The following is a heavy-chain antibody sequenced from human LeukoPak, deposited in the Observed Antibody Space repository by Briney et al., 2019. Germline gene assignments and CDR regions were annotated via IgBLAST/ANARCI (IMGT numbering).Heavy chain of an antibody. J-gene: IGHJ6*02. CDR3: AREPPRIVVVVAATNYYGMDV. V-gene: IGHV1-18*01. CDR1: GYTFTSYG. D-gene: IGHD2-15*01. CDR2: ISAYNGNT. Sequence: ASVKVSCKASGYTFTSYGISWVRQAPGQGLEWMGWISAYNGNTNNAQKLQGGVTMTTDTSTSTAYMELRSLRSDDTAVYYCAREPPRIVVVVAATNYYGMDVWGQGTTVTVSS.